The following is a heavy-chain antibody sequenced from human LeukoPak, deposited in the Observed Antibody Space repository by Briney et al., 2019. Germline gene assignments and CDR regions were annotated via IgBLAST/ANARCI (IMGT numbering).Heavy chain of an antibody. V-gene: IGHV4-59*01. Sequence: SETLSLTCTTSGGSFITYDWNWIRQPPGKGLEWVGYMHYSGNTKYNPSLKNLVTISLDTSKKQFFLKLSFVTAADTAVYYCVEAIGADVAVGSDYWGLGILVTVSS. CDR1: GGSFITYD. D-gene: IGHD2-21*01. J-gene: IGHJ4*02. CDR3: VEAIGADVAVGSDY. CDR2: MHYSGNT.